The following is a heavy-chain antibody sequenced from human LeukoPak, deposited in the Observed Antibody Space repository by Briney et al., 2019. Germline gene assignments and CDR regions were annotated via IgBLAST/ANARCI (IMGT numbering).Heavy chain of an antibody. Sequence: PGGSLGLSCAASGFTFSSYSMNWVRQAPGKGLEWVSYISSSSSTIYYADSVKGRFTISRDNAKNSLYLQMNSLRAEDTAVYYCARNPYSGSYPDYFDYWGQGTLVTVSS. CDR3: ARNPYSGSYPDYFDY. J-gene: IGHJ4*02. D-gene: IGHD1-26*01. CDR2: ISSSSSTI. V-gene: IGHV3-48*01. CDR1: GFTFSSYS.